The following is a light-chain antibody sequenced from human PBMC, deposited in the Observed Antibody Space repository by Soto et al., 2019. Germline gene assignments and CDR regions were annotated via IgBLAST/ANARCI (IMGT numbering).Light chain of an antibody. CDR1: QSVSTNF. CDR2: GAS. V-gene: IGKV3-20*01. Sequence: EIVLTQSPGTLSLSPGEGATLTCRASQSVSTNFFAWYQQKPGQAPRLLIYGASTRATGIPDRFSGSGSGTDFTLTISRLEPEDFAVYYCQQYGRTSWTFGQGTK. J-gene: IGKJ1*01. CDR3: QQYGRTSWT.